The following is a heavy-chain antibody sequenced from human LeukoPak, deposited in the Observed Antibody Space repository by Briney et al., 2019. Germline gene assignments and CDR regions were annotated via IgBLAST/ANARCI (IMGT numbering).Heavy chain of an antibody. V-gene: IGHV3-72*01. CDR3: TTADD. Sequence: PGGSLRLSCAVSGFTFSDYYMDWVRQAPGKGLEWVGRIRNKANSYTTEYAASVKGRFTISRDDSKNMLYLQMNSLKTEDTAVYYCTTADDWGQGTLVTVSS. CDR1: GFTFSDYY. J-gene: IGHJ4*02. CDR2: IRNKANSYTT.